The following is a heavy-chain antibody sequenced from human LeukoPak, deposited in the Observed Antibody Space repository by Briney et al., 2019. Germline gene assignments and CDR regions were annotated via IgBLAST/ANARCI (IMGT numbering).Heavy chain of an antibody. Sequence: SESLSLACTVSRGSISSYYWNWIRQPPGKGLEWIGYVSTSGSTNNNPSLKSRVTISVDTSQNQVSMTLAPVTDADSAVHFCARTFWSGYYTSNPSDSYYYMDVWGKGTTVTVSS. CDR3: ARTFWSGYYTSNPSDSYYYMDV. J-gene: IGHJ6*03. V-gene: IGHV4-4*09. CDR2: VSTSGST. D-gene: IGHD3-3*01. CDR1: RGSISSYY.